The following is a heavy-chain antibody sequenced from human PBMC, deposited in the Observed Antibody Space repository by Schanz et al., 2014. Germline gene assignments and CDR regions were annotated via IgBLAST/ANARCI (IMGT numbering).Heavy chain of an antibody. D-gene: IGHD3-10*01. Sequence: QLVGSGGGLVQPGGSLRLSCAVSGFTVSSYGMHWVRQAPGKGLEWVSSISSSGSYIHYADSVKGRVTISRDNAKNSVSLQMRRLRVEDTAVYYCASGVHVSSLQKGLQFWGRGTLVIVSS. CDR3: ASGVHVSSLQKGLQF. J-gene: IGHJ1*01. CDR2: ISSSGSYI. V-gene: IGHV3-21*01. CDR1: GFTVSSYG.